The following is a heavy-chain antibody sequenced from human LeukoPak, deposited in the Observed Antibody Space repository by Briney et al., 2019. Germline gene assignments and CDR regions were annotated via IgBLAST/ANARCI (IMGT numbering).Heavy chain of an antibody. J-gene: IGHJ4*02. D-gene: IGHD4-17*01. CDR1: GYTFTSYD. Sequence: ASVKDSCQAPGYTFTSYDINWVRQATGQGLEWMGWMNPNSGNTGYAQKFQGRVTITRNTSISTAYMELSSLRSEDTAVYYCARGSDYGDYSDYWGQGTLVTVSS. CDR2: MNPNSGNT. CDR3: ARGSDYGDYSDY. V-gene: IGHV1-8*03.